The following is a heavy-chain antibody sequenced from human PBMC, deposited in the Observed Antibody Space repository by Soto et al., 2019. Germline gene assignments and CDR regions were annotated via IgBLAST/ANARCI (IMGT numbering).Heavy chain of an antibody. J-gene: IGHJ4*02. CDR3: AGDTGNYFDY. V-gene: IGHV1-18*01. CDR2: ISAYSGNT. CDR1: GYTFTSYG. Sequence: ALVKFSCKASGYTFTSYGISWVRQAPGQGLEWMGWISAYSGNTNYAQKLQGRVTMTTDTSTSTAYMELRSLRSDDTAVYYCAGDTGNYFDYWGQGTLATVSS.